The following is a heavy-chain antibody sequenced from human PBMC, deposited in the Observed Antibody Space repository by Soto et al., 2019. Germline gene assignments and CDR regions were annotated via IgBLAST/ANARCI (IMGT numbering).Heavy chain of an antibody. CDR1: GFTFSSYA. Sequence: EVQLLESGGGLVQLGGSLRLSCAASGFTFSSYAMNWVRRAPGKGLEWVSIIVGSAGSTYYADSVKGRFTISRDNSKNTLYLQMNSLRAEDTAVYYCAKVDGLTMLSYFDYWGQGTLVTVSS. CDR2: IVGSAGST. J-gene: IGHJ4*02. D-gene: IGHD3-16*01. CDR3: AKVDGLTMLSYFDY. V-gene: IGHV3-23*01.